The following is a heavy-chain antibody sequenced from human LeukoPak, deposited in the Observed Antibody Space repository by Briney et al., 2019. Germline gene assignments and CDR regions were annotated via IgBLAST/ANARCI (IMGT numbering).Heavy chain of an antibody. CDR1: GFTYSSYA. D-gene: IGHD5-18*01. CDR2: ISGSGGST. V-gene: IGHV3-23*01. CDR3: AKDMYSYGRRPFDY. J-gene: IGHJ4*02. Sequence: GRSLRLSCAASGFTYSSYAMSWVRQAPGKGLEWVSAISGSGGSTYYADSVKGRFTISRDNSKNTLYLQMNSLRAEDTAVYYCAKDMYSYGRRPFDYWGQGTLVTVSS.